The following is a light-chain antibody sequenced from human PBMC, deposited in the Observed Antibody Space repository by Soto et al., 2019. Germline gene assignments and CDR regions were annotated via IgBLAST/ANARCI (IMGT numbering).Light chain of an antibody. J-gene: IGKJ1*01. CDR1: QSILYSSNNKSY. V-gene: IGKV4-1*01. CDR2: WAS. CDR3: QQYYDAPQT. Sequence: DIVMTQSPDSLAVSLGERATINCKSSQSILYSSNNKSYLAWYQQKPGQPPKLLIYWASTRESGVPDRFSGSGSGTDFTLTISSLQAGDVAVYHCQQYYDAPQTFGQGTKVEIK.